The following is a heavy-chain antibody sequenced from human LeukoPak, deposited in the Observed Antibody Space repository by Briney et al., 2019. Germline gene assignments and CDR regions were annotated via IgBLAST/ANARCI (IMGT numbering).Heavy chain of an antibody. Sequence: SETLSLTCTVSGGSISSYYWSWIRQPPGKGLEWIGEINHSGSTNYNPSLKSRVTISVDTSKNQFSLKLSSVTAADTAVYYCARVRAYCSGGSRYYIGPYYYYMDVWGKGTTVTVSS. J-gene: IGHJ6*03. CDR1: GGSISSYY. CDR2: INHSGST. D-gene: IGHD2-15*01. CDR3: ARVRAYCSGGSRYYIGPYYYYMDV. V-gene: IGHV4-34*01.